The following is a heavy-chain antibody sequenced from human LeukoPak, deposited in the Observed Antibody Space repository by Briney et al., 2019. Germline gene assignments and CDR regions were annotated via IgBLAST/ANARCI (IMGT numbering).Heavy chain of an antibody. CDR2: INPNSGGT. CDR3: ARREGYDYGDSSFDY. V-gene: IGHV1-2*02. CDR1: GYTFTGYY. J-gene: IGHJ4*02. Sequence: VASVKVSCKASGYTFTGYYMHWVRQAPGQGLEWMGWINPNSGGTNYAQKFQGRVTMTRDTSISTAYMELSRLRSDDTAVYYCARREGYDYGDSSFDYWGQGTLVTVSS. D-gene: IGHD4-17*01.